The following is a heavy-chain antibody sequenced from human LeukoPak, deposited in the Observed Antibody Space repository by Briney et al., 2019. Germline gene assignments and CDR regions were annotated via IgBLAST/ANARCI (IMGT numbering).Heavy chain of an antibody. V-gene: IGHV4-59*01. D-gene: IGHD1-26*01. CDR3: ARANGNGFDD. J-gene: IGHJ4*01. CDR1: GGSISSYY. Sequence: SETLSLTCTVSGGSISSYYWGWIRQPPGKGLEWITCISHSGSTNYNPSLKTRVSISMDMSKNQFSLRLSSVTAADTAVYYCARANGNGFDDWGHGILVT. CDR2: ISHSGST.